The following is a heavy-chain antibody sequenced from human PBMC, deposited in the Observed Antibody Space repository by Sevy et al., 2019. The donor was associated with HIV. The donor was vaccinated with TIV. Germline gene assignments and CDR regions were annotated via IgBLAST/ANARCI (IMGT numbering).Heavy chain of an antibody. J-gene: IGHJ5*02. D-gene: IGHD1-26*01. Sequence: GGSLRLSCAASGFTFSSYAMSWVRQAPGKGLEWVSAISGSGGSTYYADSVKGRFTISRDNSKNTLYLQMNSLRAEDTAVYYCANRIVGAFRANWFDPWGQGTLVTVSS. CDR3: ANRIVGAFRANWFDP. V-gene: IGHV3-23*01. CDR1: GFTFSSYA. CDR2: ISGSGGST.